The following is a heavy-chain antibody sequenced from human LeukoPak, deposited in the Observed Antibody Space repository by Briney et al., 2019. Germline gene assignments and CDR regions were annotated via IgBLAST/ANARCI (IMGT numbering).Heavy chain of an antibody. Sequence: GESLKISCKGSGYSFTSYWIGWVRQMPGKGLEWMGIIYPGDSDTRYSPSFRGQVTISADKSISTAYLQWSSLKASDTAMYYCARPGYCSSTSCYQDAFDIWGQGTMVTVSS. CDR1: GYSFTSYW. D-gene: IGHD2-2*01. J-gene: IGHJ3*02. CDR3: ARPGYCSSTSCYQDAFDI. CDR2: IYPGDSDT. V-gene: IGHV5-51*01.